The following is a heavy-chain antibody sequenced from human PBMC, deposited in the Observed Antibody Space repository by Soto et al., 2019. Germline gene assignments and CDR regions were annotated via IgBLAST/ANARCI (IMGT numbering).Heavy chain of an antibody. CDR3: ARSFTMVRGIIAWDFDY. V-gene: IGHV3-23*01. CDR2: ISGSGGST. Sequence: GGSLRLSCATSGFTFSSYAMSWVRQAPGKGLEWVSAISGSGGSTYYTDSVKRRFTISRDNSKSTLYLQMNSLRAEDTAMYYCARSFTMVRGIIAWDFDYWGQGILVTVSS. J-gene: IGHJ4*02. D-gene: IGHD3-10*01. CDR1: GFTFSSYA.